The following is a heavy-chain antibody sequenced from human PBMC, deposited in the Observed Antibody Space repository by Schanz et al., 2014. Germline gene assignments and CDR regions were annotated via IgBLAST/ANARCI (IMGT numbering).Heavy chain of an antibody. V-gene: IGHV3-30-3*01. CDR2: ISYDGRNK. Sequence: VQLLESGGGVVQPGRSLRLSCAASGFTFSSYAMHWVRQAPGKGLEWVAVISYDGRNKYYADSVKGRFTISRDNSRSTLYLQMNGQRTENTAAYYCSSASGYSDCGTYIDVWGQGTLXTVSS. D-gene: IGHD1-26*01. CDR3: SSASGYSDCGTYIDV. J-gene: IGHJ4*01. CDR1: GFTFSSYA.